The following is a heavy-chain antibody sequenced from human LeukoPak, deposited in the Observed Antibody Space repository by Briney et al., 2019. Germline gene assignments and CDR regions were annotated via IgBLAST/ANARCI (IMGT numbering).Heavy chain of an antibody. CDR2: ISAYNGNT. CDR3: ARVAGPGFGVTPYYYGMDV. J-gene: IGHJ6*02. CDR1: GYTFTSYG. Sequence: ASVKVSCKASGYTFTSYGISWVRQAPGQGLEWMGWISAYNGNTNYAQKLQGRVTMTTDTSTSTAYMELRSLRSDDTAVYYCARVAGPGFGVTPYYYGMDVWGQGTTVTVSS. V-gene: IGHV1-18*01. D-gene: IGHD3-3*01.